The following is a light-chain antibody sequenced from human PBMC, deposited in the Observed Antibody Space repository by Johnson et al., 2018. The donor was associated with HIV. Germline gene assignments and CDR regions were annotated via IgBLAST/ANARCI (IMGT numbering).Light chain of an antibody. Sequence: SVLTQPPSVSAAPGQKVTISCSGSSSNIGNNYVSWYQQLPGRAPKLLIYDNNKLPSGIPDRFSGSKSGPSATLGITGLQTGDEAEYYCGTWDSSLRVGFFGTGTKVTVL. J-gene: IGLJ1*01. CDR1: SSNIGNNY. CDR3: GTWDSSLRVGF. CDR2: DNN. V-gene: IGLV1-51*01.